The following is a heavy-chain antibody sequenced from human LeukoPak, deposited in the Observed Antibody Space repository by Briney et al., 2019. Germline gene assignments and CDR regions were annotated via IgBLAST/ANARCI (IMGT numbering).Heavy chain of an antibody. CDR2: INVGKGNT. Sequence: ASVKVSCKPSGYTFSNYAMRWVRQAPGQRLEWMGWINVGKGNTKYSQKLQGRITITRDTSASTAYMDLRSLRSEDTAVYFCARGIEASSGWYVIDYWGQGTLVTVSS. V-gene: IGHV1-3*01. CDR3: ARGIEASSGWYVIDY. CDR1: GYTFSNYA. J-gene: IGHJ4*02. D-gene: IGHD6-19*01.